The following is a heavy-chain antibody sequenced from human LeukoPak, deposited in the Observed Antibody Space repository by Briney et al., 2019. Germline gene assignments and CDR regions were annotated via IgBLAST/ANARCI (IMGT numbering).Heavy chain of an antibody. CDR3: ARVGLYGDWIFDS. J-gene: IGHJ4*02. CDR1: GFTFSDYY. D-gene: IGHD4-17*01. V-gene: IGHV3-11*05. CDR2: ISYSSSYT. Sequence: GGSLRLSCAASGFTFSDYYMSWIRQAPGKGLEWVAYISYSSSYTNYADSVKGRFTISRDNAKKSLYLQMSSLRAEDTAVYYCARVGLYGDWIFDSWGQGTRVTVSS.